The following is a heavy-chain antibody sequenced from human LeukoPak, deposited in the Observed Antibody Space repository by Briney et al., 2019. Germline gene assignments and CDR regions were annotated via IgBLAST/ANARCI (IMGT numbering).Heavy chain of an antibody. CDR3: ARGLAAEVFDY. J-gene: IGHJ4*02. CDR2: INHSGRT. CDR1: GVSFSSYY. V-gene: IGHV4-34*01. D-gene: IGHD6-25*01. Sequence: SETLTLTCAVYGVSFSSYYWSWIRQPPGKGLEWIWEINHSGRTKYNPSLNSRVTISVDTSKNQFSLKLSSVTAADTAVYYCARGLAAEVFDYWGQGTLVTVSS.